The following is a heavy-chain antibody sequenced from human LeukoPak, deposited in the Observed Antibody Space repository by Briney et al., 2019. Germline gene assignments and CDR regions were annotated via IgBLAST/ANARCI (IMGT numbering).Heavy chain of an antibody. CDR3: ARDADGGFVVYVDY. Sequence: GGSLRLSCAASGFTFSSYSMNWVRQAPGKGLEWVSYISSSSSTIYYADSVKGRFTISRDNAKNSLYLQMNSLRAEDTAVYYCARDADGGFVVYVDYWGQGTLVTVSS. CDR2: ISSSSSTI. V-gene: IGHV3-48*01. D-gene: IGHD2-21*01. CDR1: GFTFSSYS. J-gene: IGHJ4*02.